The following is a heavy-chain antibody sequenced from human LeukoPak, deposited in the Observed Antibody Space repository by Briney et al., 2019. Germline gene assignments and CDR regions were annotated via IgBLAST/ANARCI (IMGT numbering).Heavy chain of an antibody. CDR2: INPNSGGT. V-gene: IGHV1-2*02. CDR1: GYTFTGYY. D-gene: IGHD4-17*01. Sequence: ASVKVSCKTSGYTFTGYYIHWVRQAPGQGLEWMGWINPNSGGTNYAQKFQGRVTMTRDTSISTAYMELSRLRSDDTAVYYCASRGATTVTTTELAFDIWGQGTMVTVSS. J-gene: IGHJ3*02. CDR3: ASRGATTVTTTELAFDI.